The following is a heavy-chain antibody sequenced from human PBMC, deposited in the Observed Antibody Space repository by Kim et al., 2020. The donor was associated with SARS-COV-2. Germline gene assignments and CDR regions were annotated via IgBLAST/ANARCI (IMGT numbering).Heavy chain of an antibody. CDR1: GGSFSGYY. V-gene: IGHV4-34*01. Sequence: SETLSLTCAVYGGSFSGYYWSWIRQPPGKGLEWIGEINHSGSTNYNPSLKSRVTISVDTSKNQFSLKLSSVTAADTAVYYCARRSRGYSYGSWGQGTLV. D-gene: IGHD5-18*01. CDR2: INHSGST. CDR3: ARRSRGYSYGS. J-gene: IGHJ4*02.